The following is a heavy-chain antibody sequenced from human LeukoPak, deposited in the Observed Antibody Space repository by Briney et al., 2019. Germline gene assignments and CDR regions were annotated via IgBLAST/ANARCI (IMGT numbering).Heavy chain of an antibody. J-gene: IGHJ4*02. CDR1: GFTFSSYT. D-gene: IGHD2-2*01. Sequence: GGSLRLSCAASGFTFSSYTMAWVRQAPGKGLEWVSSISSSGSYIHYADSVKGRFAISGDNSKSTVNLQMNSLRVEDTAVYYCVEGHFSNWGQGTLVTVST. V-gene: IGHV3-21*04. CDR3: VEGHFSN. CDR2: ISSSGSYI.